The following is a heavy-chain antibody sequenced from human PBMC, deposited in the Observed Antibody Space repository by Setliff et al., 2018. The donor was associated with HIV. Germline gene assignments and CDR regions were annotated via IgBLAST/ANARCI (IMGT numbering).Heavy chain of an antibody. CDR2: ISSSGSSI. CDR3: ARGLQNTIDP. CDR1: GFSFSSYA. J-gene: IGHJ5*02. V-gene: IGHV3-21*05. D-gene: IGHD1-1*01. Sequence: GSLRLSCVANGFSFSSYAMSWVRQAPGRGLEWISYISSSGSSIYYADSVKGRFTISRDNAKNSLYLQMNSLRAEDTAVYYCARGLQNTIDPWGQGTLVTVSS.